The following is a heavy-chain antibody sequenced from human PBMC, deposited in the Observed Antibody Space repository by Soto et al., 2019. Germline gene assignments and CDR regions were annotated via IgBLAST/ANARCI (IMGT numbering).Heavy chain of an antibody. CDR3: AGFGGPARSHNWFDA. J-gene: IGHJ5*02. V-gene: IGHV5-51*03. D-gene: IGHD3-16*01. CDR1: GYDFFGYW. CDR2: IYPDDSKT. Sequence: EVQLVQSGAEVKKSGESLKISCQGSGYDFFGYWIGWVRQMSGDGLEWMGIIYPDDSKTIYSPSFQGQVTLSADKSINTAYLQWSSLKASDSAMYYCAGFGGPARSHNWFDAWRKGPLVTVSS.